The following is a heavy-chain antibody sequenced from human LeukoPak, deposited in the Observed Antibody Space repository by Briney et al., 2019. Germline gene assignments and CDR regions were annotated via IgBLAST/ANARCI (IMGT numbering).Heavy chain of an antibody. CDR2: ISGSGGST. Sequence: GSLRLSCAASGFTFSSYAMSWVRQAPGKGLEWVSAISGSGGSTYYADSVKGRFTISRDNSKNTLYLQMNSLRAEDTAVYYCAKVSDYYGSGSYPVFDYWGQGTLVTVSS. J-gene: IGHJ4*02. CDR1: GFTFSSYA. D-gene: IGHD3-10*01. V-gene: IGHV3-23*01. CDR3: AKVSDYYGSGSYPVFDY.